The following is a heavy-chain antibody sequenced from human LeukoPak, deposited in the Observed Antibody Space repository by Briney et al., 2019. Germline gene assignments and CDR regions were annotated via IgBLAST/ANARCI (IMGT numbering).Heavy chain of an antibody. V-gene: IGHV4-4*07. D-gene: IGHD6-13*01. CDR2: IYTSGST. J-gene: IGHJ4*02. Sequence: ASETLSLTCTVSGGSISSYYWSWIRQPAGKGLEWIGRIYTSGSTNYNPSLKSRVTISVDTSKNQFSLKLSSVTAADTAVYYCTRALYSSRLDYWGQGTLVTVSS. CDR3: TRALYSSRLDY. CDR1: GGSISSYY.